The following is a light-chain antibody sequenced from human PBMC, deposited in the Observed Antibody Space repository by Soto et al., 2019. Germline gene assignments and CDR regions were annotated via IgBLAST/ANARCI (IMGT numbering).Light chain of an antibody. CDR2: GNS. CDR1: SSNIGAGYD. Sequence: QSVLTQPPSVSGAPGQRVTISCTGSSSNIGAGYDVHWYQQLPGTAPKLLIFGNSNRPSGVPDRSSGSKSGTSASLAITGLQAEDAADYYCQSYDSSLSGCYVFGTGTKLTVL. V-gene: IGLV1-40*01. CDR3: QSYDSSLSGCYV. J-gene: IGLJ1*01.